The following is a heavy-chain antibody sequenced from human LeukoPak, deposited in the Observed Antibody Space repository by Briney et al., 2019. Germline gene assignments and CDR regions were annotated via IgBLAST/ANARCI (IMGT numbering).Heavy chain of an antibody. CDR1: GYSISSGYH. V-gene: IGHV4-38-2*02. Sequence: SETLSLTCTVSGYSISSGYHWGWIRQPPGKGLEWIGSIYDSGSTDYNSSLKSRVTISVDTSKNQFSLNLTSVTAADTAVYYCVLMPGYWGQGILVAVSS. D-gene: IGHD2-2*01. J-gene: IGHJ4*02. CDR3: VLMPGY. CDR2: IYDSGST.